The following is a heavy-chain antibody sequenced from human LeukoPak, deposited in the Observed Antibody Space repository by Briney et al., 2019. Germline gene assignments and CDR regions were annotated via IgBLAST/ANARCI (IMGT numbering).Heavy chain of an antibody. CDR3: ARGYYRVDY. J-gene: IGHJ4*02. Sequence: PGRSLRLSCAASGFTFSSYSMNWVRQAPGKGLEWVSYISSSSSTIYYADSVKGRFTISRDNAKNSLYLQMNSLRAEDTAVYYCARGYYRVDYWGQGTLVTVSS. CDR2: ISSSSSTI. V-gene: IGHV3-48*01. CDR1: GFTFSSYS. D-gene: IGHD2-15*01.